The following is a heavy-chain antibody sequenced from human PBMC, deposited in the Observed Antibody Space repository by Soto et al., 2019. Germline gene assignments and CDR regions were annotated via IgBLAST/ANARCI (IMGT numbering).Heavy chain of an antibody. J-gene: IGHJ4*02. CDR1: GYSFSHYF. D-gene: IGHD4-4*01. CDR2: INPGDSES. V-gene: IGHV5-51*01. CDR3: ASPSNNYLAQ. Sequence: PGDSVTISGMSSGYSFSHYFIEWVRQMPGKGLEWMAIINPGDSESRYSPSFQGQVTISADKSISTAYLQWNRLKASDASMYYCASPSNNYLAQWGQGALVIVSS.